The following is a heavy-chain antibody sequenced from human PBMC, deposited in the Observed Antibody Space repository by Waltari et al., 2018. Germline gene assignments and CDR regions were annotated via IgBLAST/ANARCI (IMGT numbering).Heavy chain of an antibody. Sequence: QVQLQESGPGLVKPSETLSLTCAVSGYSISSGYYWGWIRQPPGKGLEWIGSIYHSGSTYYNPSLKSRVTISVDTSKNQFSLKLSSVTAADTAVYYCARTQYSRADNWFDPWGQGTLVTVSS. CDR1: GYSISSGYY. V-gene: IGHV4-38-2*01. D-gene: IGHD6-13*01. CDR3: ARTQYSRADNWFDP. J-gene: IGHJ5*02. CDR2: IYHSGST.